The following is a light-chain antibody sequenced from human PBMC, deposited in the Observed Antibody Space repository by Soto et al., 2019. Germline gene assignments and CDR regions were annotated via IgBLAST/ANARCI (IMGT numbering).Light chain of an antibody. J-gene: IGKJ1*01. CDR3: QQYGSSPRT. V-gene: IGKV3-20*01. Sequence: EIVFTQSPGTLSLSPGERATLSCRASQSVRSSYLAWYQQKPGQAPRLLIYGASTRATGIPDRFSGSGSGTDFTLTISRLEPEDFAVYFCQQYGSSPRTFGQGTKV. CDR2: GAS. CDR1: QSVRSSY.